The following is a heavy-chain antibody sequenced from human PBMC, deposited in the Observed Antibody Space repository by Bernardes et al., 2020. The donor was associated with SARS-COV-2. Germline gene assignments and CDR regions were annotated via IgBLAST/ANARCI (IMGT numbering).Heavy chain of an antibody. V-gene: IGHV3-7*01. CDR3: AMTAYCAGGNCYPDY. J-gene: IGHJ4*02. D-gene: IGHD2-15*01. Sequence: GGSLRLSCAASGFTFSSYWMTWVRQAPGMWLEWVANINQDGGEKYYVESVKGRFTISRDNAKNSLYLQMNSLRDDDTAVYYCAMTAYCAGGNCYPDYWGQGTLVTVSS. CDR1: GFTFSSYW. CDR2: INQDGGEK.